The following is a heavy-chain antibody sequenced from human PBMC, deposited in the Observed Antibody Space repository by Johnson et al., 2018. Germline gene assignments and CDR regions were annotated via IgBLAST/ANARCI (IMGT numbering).Heavy chain of an antibody. J-gene: IGHJ6*03. V-gene: IGHV3-74*02. CDR1: GFTFSSYW. CDR2: INSDGSST. Sequence: EVQLLESGGGLVQPGGSLRLSCAASGFTFSSYWMYWVRQGPGKGLVWVSRINSDGSSTSYADSVTGRFTISRDNAKNTLYLQMNSLRAEDTAVYYCARVAVAGTFYYYYYMDVWGKGTTVTVSS. D-gene: IGHD6-19*01. CDR3: ARVAVAGTFYYYYYMDV.